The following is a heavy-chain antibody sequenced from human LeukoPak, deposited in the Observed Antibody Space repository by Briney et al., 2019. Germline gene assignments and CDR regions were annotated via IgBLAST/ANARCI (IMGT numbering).Heavy chain of an antibody. CDR1: GGSFSGYY. Sequence: SETLSLTCAVYGGSFSGYYWSWIRQPPGKGLEWIGEINHSGSTNYNPSLKSRVTISVDTSKNQFSLKLSSVTAADTAVYYCARDGAIVVPAAKTPRRGMDVWAKGPRSPSP. CDR3: ARDGAIVVPAAKTPRRGMDV. J-gene: IGHJ6*02. V-gene: IGHV4-34*01. D-gene: IGHD2-2*01. CDR2: INHSGST.